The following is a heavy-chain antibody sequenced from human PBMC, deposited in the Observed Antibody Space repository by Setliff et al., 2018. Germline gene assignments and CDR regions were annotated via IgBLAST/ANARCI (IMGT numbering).Heavy chain of an antibody. CDR1: GFTFSTYR. V-gene: IGHV3-30-3*01. CDR2: IWDDGGNK. CDR3: ARVGQATVVTAIHGALDY. J-gene: IGHJ4*02. Sequence: GGSLRLSCAASGFTFSTYRMHWVRQAPGKGLEWVAVIWDDGGNKYYADSVKDRFIISRDNSKNTVYLQMNSLRAADTAVYHCARVGQATVVTAIHGALDYWGQGTLVTVSS. D-gene: IGHD2-21*02.